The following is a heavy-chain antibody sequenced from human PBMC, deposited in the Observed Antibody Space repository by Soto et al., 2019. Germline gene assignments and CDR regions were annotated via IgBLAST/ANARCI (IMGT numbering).Heavy chain of an antibody. Sequence: SGPTLVNPTQTLTLTCTFSGFSLTTSGMGVGWIRQPPGKALEWLALIYWDDNTLYSPSLQSRLTITKDTSKNQVVLTMTNMEPVDTATYYCSHRLRFGELHVWGQGTTVTVSS. CDR3: SHRLRFGELHV. D-gene: IGHD3-10*01. V-gene: IGHV2-5*02. CDR2: IYWDDNT. CDR1: GFSLTTSGMG. J-gene: IGHJ6*02.